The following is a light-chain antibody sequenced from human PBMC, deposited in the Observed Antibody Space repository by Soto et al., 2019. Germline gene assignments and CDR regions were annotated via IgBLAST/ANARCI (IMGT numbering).Light chain of an antibody. J-gene: IGKJ2*01. V-gene: IGKV1-6*01. Sequence: AIQMTQSPSSLSASVGDRVTITCRASQGIKNDVAWYQQKPGKAPKLLIYAASSLQSGVPPRFSGSGSGTDFTLTISSLQPEDFATYYCLQDYNCPYTFGQGTKLEIK. CDR1: QGIKND. CDR3: LQDYNCPYT. CDR2: AAS.